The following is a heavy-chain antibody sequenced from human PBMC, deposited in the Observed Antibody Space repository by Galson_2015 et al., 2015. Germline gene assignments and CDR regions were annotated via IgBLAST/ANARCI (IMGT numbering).Heavy chain of an antibody. J-gene: IGHJ4*02. CDR3: AKRPSLISVTGMFDY. Sequence: SLRLSCAASGFTFSNYAMNWVRLAPGEGLEWVSGITANSAGTYYADSVKGRFTISRDNSKNTPYLQMNSLRAEDTAVYFRAKRPSLISVTGMFDYWGQGTLVAVSS. D-gene: IGHD6-19*01. CDR2: ITANSAGT. CDR1: GFTFSNYA. V-gene: IGHV3-23*01.